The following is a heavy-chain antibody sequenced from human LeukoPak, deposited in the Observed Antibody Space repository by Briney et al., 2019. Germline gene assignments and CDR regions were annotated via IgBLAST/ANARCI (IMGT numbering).Heavy chain of an antibody. CDR3: ARDPSVAAAGNNWLDP. D-gene: IGHD6-13*01. CDR1: CGSISSGSYY. V-gene: IGHV4-39*07. Sequence: SETLSLTCTVSCGSISSGSYYWGWIRQPPGKGLEGIGSIYYIWSTYNNPSIKSRVLKSRDTISVDTSKNQLSLELDSVTAADPAVYHRARDPSVAAAGNNWLDPWAQGPLVTVSS. J-gene: IGHJ5*02. CDR2: IYYIWST.